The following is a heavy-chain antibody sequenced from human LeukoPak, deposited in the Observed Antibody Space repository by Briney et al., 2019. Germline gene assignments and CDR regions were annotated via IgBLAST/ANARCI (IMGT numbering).Heavy chain of an antibody. CDR2: IFHSGNT. CDR1: GGAISSANW. Sequence: SGTLSLTCAVSGGAISSANWWSWARQPPGEGLEWIGEIFHSGNTNYNPSLKSRVTISVDKSKNQFSLKLTSVTAADTAVYYCARESCTSSSCYARYYYGMDVWGKDTTVTVSS. D-gene: IGHD2-2*01. V-gene: IGHV4-4*02. J-gene: IGHJ6*04. CDR3: ARESCTSSSCYARYYYGMDV.